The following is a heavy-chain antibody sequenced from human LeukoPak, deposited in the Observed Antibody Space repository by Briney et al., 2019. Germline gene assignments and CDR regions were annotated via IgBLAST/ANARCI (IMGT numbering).Heavy chain of an antibody. V-gene: IGHV4-59*01. J-gene: IGHJ4*02. CDR3: ARDVGTQGDY. D-gene: IGHD1-1*01. CDR2: IYYSGST. Sequence: KPSETLSLTCTVSGGSISSYYWSWIRQPPGKGLEWIGYIYYSGSTNYNPSLKSRVTISVDTSKNQFSLKLSSVTAADTAVYYCARDVGTQGDYWGQGTLVTVSS. CDR1: GGSISSYY.